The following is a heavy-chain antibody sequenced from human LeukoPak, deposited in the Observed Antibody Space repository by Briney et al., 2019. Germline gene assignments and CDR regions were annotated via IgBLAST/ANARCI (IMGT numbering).Heavy chain of an antibody. CDR2: IYSGGGT. D-gene: IGHD3-10*01. J-gene: IGHJ6*02. Sequence: PGGSLRLSCAASGFTVSSNYMSWVRQAPGKGLEWVSVIYSGGGTYYADSVKGRFTISRHNSKNTLYLQMNSLRAEDTAVYYCARDQYYYGSGSYLPSAYGMDVWGQGTTVTVSS. CDR1: GFTVSSNY. CDR3: ARDQYYYGSGSYLPSAYGMDV. V-gene: IGHV3-53*04.